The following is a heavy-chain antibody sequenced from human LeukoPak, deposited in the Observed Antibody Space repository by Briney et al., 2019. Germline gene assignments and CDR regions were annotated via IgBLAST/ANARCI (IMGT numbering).Heavy chain of an antibody. CDR2: IDPTDSHT. CDR3: TRTGYTSGWPSGLDV. D-gene: IGHD6-19*01. J-gene: IGHJ6*04. V-gene: IGHV5-10-1*01. CDR1: GFNFITYW. Sequence: GGSLRLSCKVTGFNFITYWINWVRQMPGKGLEWVGKIDPTDSHTDYNPSFQGHVSKSVDKSISVAYLQWSSLGASDTAMYFCTRTGYTSGWPSGLDVWGKGTTVTVSS.